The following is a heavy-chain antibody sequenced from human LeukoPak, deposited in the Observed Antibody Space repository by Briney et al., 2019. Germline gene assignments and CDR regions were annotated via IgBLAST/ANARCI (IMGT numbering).Heavy chain of an antibody. V-gene: IGHV4-59*01. D-gene: IGHD3-22*01. J-gene: IGHJ3*02. CDR2: IYYNGNT. Sequence: SETLSLTCTVSVASFSSAYWSWIRQPPRKRLEWIGYIYYNGNTNSNPSLKSRVTISADTSKNQFSLRLSSVTAADSAVYYCVRGDYENRGYSNAFDIWGQGAMVTVSS. CDR3: VRGDYENRGYSNAFDI. CDR1: VASFSSAY.